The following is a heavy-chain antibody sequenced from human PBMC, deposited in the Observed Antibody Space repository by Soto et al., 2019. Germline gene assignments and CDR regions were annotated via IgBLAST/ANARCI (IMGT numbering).Heavy chain of an antibody. Sequence: ASVKVSCKVSGYTLTELSMHWVRQAPGKGLEWMGGFDPEDGETIYAQKFQGRVTMTEDTSTDTAYMELSSLRSEDTAVYYCATIGEDNWRDAFDIWGQGTMVTVSS. J-gene: IGHJ3*02. CDR2: FDPEDGET. D-gene: IGHD1-20*01. CDR1: GYTLTELS. V-gene: IGHV1-24*01. CDR3: ATIGEDNWRDAFDI.